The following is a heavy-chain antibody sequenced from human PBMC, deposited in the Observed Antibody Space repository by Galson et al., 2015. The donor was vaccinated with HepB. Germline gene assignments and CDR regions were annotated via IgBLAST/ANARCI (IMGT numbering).Heavy chain of an antibody. Sequence: TLSLTCTVSGYAISSGGFYWSWIRQRPGKGLEWLGFAYWDDDNRYSPSLKNRLTVTKDSSKNQVVLTLTNMDPADTGTYYCARRRYYYGNWDGGYFDSWGPGTLVTVSS. CDR1: GYAISSGGFY. J-gene: IGHJ4*02. D-gene: IGHD1-7*01. CDR2: AYWDDDN. CDR3: ARRRYYYGNWDGGYFDS. V-gene: IGHV2-5*08.